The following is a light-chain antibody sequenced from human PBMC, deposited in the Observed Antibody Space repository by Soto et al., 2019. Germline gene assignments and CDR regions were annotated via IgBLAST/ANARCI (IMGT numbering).Light chain of an antibody. CDR1: QSVSSD. J-gene: IGKJ5*01. V-gene: IGKV3-11*01. Sequence: EIVMTQSPATLSVSPGARAPLSCRASQSVSSDLAWYQQKPGQAPRLLIYDASNRATGIPARFSGSGSGTDFTLTISSLEPEDFAVYYCQQRSNWPITFGQGTRLE. CDR2: DAS. CDR3: QQRSNWPIT.